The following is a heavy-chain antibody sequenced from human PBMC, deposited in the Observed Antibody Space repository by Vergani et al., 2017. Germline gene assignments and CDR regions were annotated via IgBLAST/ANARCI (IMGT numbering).Heavy chain of an antibody. CDR1: GFTFSDYY. J-gene: IGHJ3*02. CDR2: ISSSSSYT. Sequence: VQLVESGGGLVKPGGSLRLSCAASGFTFSDYYMSWIRQAPGKGLEWVSYISSSSSYTNYADSAKGRFTISRDNAKNSLYLQMNSLRAEDTAVYYCASSSRFPQWELLHAFDIWGQGTMVTVSS. D-gene: IGHD1-26*01. V-gene: IGHV3-11*06. CDR3: ASSSRFPQWELLHAFDI.